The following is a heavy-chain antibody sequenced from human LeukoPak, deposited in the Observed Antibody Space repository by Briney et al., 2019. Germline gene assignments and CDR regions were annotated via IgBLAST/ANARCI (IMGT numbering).Heavy chain of an antibody. CDR1: GFTFSGFA. D-gene: IGHD2-15*01. J-gene: IGHJ4*02. V-gene: IGHV3-73*01. CDR2: IRSKANSYAT. CDR3: TRRDCSGGSCYLDY. Sequence: GGSLRLSCAASGFTFSGFAMHWVRQASGKGLEWVGRIRSKANSYATAYAASVKGRFTISRDDSKNTAYLQMNSLKTEDTAVYYCTRRDCSGGSCYLDYWGQGTLVTVSS.